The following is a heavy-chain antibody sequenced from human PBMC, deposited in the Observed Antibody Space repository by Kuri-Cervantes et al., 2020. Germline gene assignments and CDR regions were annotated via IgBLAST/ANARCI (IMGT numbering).Heavy chain of an antibody. D-gene: IGHD6-19*01. CDR2: ISYDGSNK. V-gene: IGHV3-30-3*01. Sequence: GESLKISCAASGFTFSSYAMSWVRQAPGKGLEWVAVISYDGSNKYYADSVKGRFTISRDNSKNTLYLQMNSLRAEDTAVYYCARDIAVAGYYFDYWGQGTLVTVSS. J-gene: IGHJ4*02. CDR1: GFTFSSYA. CDR3: ARDIAVAGYYFDY.